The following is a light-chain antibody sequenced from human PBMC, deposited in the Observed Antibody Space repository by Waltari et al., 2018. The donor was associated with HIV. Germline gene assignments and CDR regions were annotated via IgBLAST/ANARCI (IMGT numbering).Light chain of an antibody. CDR1: SSDIGAYDF. V-gene: IGLV2-8*01. CDR3: SSYGDSLKVL. CDR2: EVT. J-gene: IGLJ2*01. Sequence: LTQPPSASGSLGQSVTISCPGSSSDIGAYDFVSWFQQHPHSAPKLLLYEVTRRPATVSDRFSGSRSGNTAFLTVAGLQPDDEATYFCSSYGDSLKVLFGGGTNVTVL.